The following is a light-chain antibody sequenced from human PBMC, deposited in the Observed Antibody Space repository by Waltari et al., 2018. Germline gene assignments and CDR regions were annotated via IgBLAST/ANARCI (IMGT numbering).Light chain of an antibody. CDR1: SSDVGNYNL. CDR3: CSYAGSYTWV. Sequence: QSALTLPASVSGSPGQSITIPCTGTSSDVGNYNLVSWYQQYPGKAPKVMIYDDNRRPSGVSDRFSGSKSGNTASLTISGVQAEDEADYYCCSYAGSYTWVFGGGTKLTVL. J-gene: IGLJ3*02. V-gene: IGLV2-23*01. CDR2: DDN.